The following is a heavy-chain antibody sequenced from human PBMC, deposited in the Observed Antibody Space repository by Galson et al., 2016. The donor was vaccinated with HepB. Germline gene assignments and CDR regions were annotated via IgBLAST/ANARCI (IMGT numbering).Heavy chain of an antibody. CDR3: AKGDGGYYLVVDS. J-gene: IGHJ4*02. V-gene: IGHV3-43*02. CDR1: GFTFDDYA. D-gene: IGHD4-17*01. Sequence: SLRLSCAASGFTFDDYAMHWVRQVPGKGLEWVSLISGDGGGTYYADSVKGRFTISRDNSKTSLYLQMNTLRTEDTALYYSAKGDGGYYLVVDSWGQGTLVTVSS. CDR2: ISGDGGGT.